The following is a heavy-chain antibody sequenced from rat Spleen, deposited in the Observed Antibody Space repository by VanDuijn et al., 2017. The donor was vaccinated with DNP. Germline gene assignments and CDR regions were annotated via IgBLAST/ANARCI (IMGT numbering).Heavy chain of an antibody. CDR2: MSSGGST. Sequence: QVQLKESGPGLVQPSQTLSLTCTVSGFSLTSYSVSWVRQPPGKGLEWIAAMSSGGSTYYNSAIKSRLSISRDTSKSQIFLKTTSVQTEDTAIYYCTTGYGGPDYWGQGVMVTVSS. CDR3: TTGYGGPDY. D-gene: IGHD1-11*01. V-gene: IGHV2-6*01. CDR1: GFSLTSYS. J-gene: IGHJ2*01.